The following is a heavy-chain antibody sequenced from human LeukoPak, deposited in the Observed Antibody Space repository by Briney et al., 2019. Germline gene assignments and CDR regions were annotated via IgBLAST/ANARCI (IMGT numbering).Heavy chain of an antibody. V-gene: IGHV1-2*02. D-gene: IGHD6-19*01. Sequence: GASVKVSCKASGYTFTGYYMHWVRQAPGQGLEWMGWINPNSGGTNYAQKFQGRVTMTRDTSISTAYMELSRLRSDDTAVYYCAREVGIAVAGTIYFDHWGQGTLVTVSS. CDR1: GYTFTGYY. J-gene: IGHJ4*02. CDR2: INPNSGGT. CDR3: AREVGIAVAGTIYFDH.